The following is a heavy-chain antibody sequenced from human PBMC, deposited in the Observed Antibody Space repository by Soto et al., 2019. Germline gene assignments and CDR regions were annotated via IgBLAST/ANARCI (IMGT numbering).Heavy chain of an antibody. D-gene: IGHD6-13*01. V-gene: IGHV4-4*07. J-gene: IGHJ5*02. CDR2: IYTSGST. Sequence: SETLSLTCTVSGGSINSYYWSWIRQPAGKGLEWIGRIYTSGSTNYNPSLKSRVTMSVDTSKNQFSLKLSSVTAADTAVYYCARDRASSSWYDDWFDPWGQGTLVTSPQ. CDR1: GGSINSYY. CDR3: ARDRASSSWYDDWFDP.